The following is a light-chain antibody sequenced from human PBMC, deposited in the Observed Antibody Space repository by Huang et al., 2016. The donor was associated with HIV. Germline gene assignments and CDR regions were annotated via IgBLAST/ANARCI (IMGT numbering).Light chain of an antibody. V-gene: IGKV3-15*01. CDR2: GAS. J-gene: IGKJ2*01. CDR1: QSISSN. Sequence: EIVMTQSPATLFVSPGERATLSCRASQSISSNLAWYQQKPGQAPRVLIYGASTRASGVPARFRGAGSGTEFTLTISSLQYEDLAVYYCQQYDQWPPGYTFGQGTKL. CDR3: QQYDQWPPGYT.